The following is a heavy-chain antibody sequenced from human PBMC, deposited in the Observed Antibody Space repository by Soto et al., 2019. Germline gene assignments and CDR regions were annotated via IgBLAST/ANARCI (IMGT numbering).Heavy chain of an antibody. CDR3: ARGGWGRPFDF. V-gene: IGHV1-8*01. Sequence: QVQLVQSGADMKKPGASVKVSCKASRYTFTHYDINWVRQATGQGLEWMGWMNPNTGNTGFAQKFQDRVTMTRNTSISTAYKELSSLRSEDTALNLCARGGWGRPFDFWGHGTPVTVSS. J-gene: IGHJ4*01. CDR2: MNPNTGNT. D-gene: IGHD3-16*01. CDR1: RYTFTHYD.